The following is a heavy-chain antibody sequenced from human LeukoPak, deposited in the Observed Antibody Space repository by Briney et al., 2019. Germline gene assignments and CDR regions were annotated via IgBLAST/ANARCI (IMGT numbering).Heavy chain of an antibody. J-gene: IGHJ4*02. CDR3: AREGGTTGWLTTDF. Sequence: GRSLRLSCAASGFTFSDYGLHWLRQAPGKGLEWMGMIAYDGNEKHYGDSVQGRFSISRDNSKDALYLQMNSLTAEDTAVYYCAREGGTTGWLTTDFWGQGTRVTVSS. D-gene: IGHD1-1*01. CDR1: GFTFSDYG. CDR2: IAYDGNEK. V-gene: IGHV3-30*03.